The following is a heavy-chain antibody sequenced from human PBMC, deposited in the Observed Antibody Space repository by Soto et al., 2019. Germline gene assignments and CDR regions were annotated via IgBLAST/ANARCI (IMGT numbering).Heavy chain of an antibody. CDR3: ARLFFKYGMAV. V-gene: IGHV5-51*01. CDR1: GYSFTNYS. CDR2: IYPGDSDT. D-gene: IGHD3-3*01. Sequence: GESLKSSGKGSGYSFTNYSIGWGRQKPGKGLEWMGIIYPGDSDTSYSPSFQGQVTISADTSISTAHLQWSSLKASDTAMYYCARLFFKYGMAVWGQGTTVTVSS. J-gene: IGHJ6*02.